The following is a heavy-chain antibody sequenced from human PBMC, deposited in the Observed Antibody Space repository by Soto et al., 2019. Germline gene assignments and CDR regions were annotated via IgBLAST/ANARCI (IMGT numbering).Heavy chain of an antibody. CDR2: ISRSGDII. V-gene: IGHV3-11*01. D-gene: IGHD3-22*01. J-gene: IGHJ3*02. CDR1: GFTFSDYY. CDR3: ARDGDFYDSGGYFLRDAFDI. Sequence: GGSLRLSCAASGFTFSDYYMSWIRQAPGKGLEWVSYISRSGDIISYADSVKGRFTISRDNAKNSLDLQMHSLRAEDTAVYYCARDGDFYDSGGYFLRDAFDIWGQGTLVTVSS.